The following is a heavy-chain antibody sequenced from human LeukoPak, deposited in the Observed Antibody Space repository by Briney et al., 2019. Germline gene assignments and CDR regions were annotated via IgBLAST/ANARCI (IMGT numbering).Heavy chain of an antibody. CDR1: GFSLSTTGVG. V-gene: IGHV2-5*02. CDR2: IYWDDDK. CDR3: AHVYSSGWGFDY. D-gene: IGHD6-19*01. J-gene: IGHJ4*02. Sequence: SRPTLVKPTQTLTLTCTFSGFSLSTTGVGVGWIRQPPGKALEWLALIYWDDDKRYSPSLKSRLTITKDTSKNQVVLTMTNMDPVDTATYYCAHVYSSGWGFDYWGQGTLVTVSS.